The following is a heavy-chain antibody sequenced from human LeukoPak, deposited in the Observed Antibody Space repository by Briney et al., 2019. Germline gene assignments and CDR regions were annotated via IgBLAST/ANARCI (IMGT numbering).Heavy chain of an antibody. D-gene: IGHD6-19*01. CDR2: ISSTGSTI. V-gene: IGHV3-11*01. J-gene: IGHJ4*02. Sequence: GGSLRLSCAASGFTFSDYYMNWIRQASGKGLEWVSYISSTGSTIYYADSVKGRFTISRDNTKNSLYLQMNSLRAEDTAMYYCARDNGGWSFDYWGQGILVSVSS. CDR3: ARDNGGWSFDY. CDR1: GFTFSDYY.